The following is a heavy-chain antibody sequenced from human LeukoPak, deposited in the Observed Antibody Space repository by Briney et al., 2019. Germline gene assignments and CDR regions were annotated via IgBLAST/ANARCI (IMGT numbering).Heavy chain of an antibody. CDR2: IHYSGST. V-gene: IGHV4-39*01. J-gene: IGHJ2*01. D-gene: IGHD2-21*02. Sequence: SETLSLTCIVSRGSISSSRFYWGCIRQPPGKGLEWIGTIHYSGSTYYNPSLKSRVTISADTSKNQFSLNLSSVTAADTGVYYCARHVSSDLRIVVVTSDWYFDFWGRGTLVTVSS. CDR3: ARHVSSDLRIVVVTSDWYFDF. CDR1: RGSISSSRFY.